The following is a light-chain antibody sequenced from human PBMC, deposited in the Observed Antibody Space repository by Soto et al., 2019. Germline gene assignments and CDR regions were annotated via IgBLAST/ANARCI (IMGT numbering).Light chain of an antibody. CDR2: GAS. CDR1: QSINSNY. J-gene: IGKJ3*01. V-gene: IGKV3-20*01. CDR3: QQYGSSPL. Sequence: EIVLTQSPGTLSLSPGERATLSCRASQSINSNYLAWYQQKPGQAPRLLMYGASSRATGIPDRFSGSGSGTDFTLTISRLEPEEFVVYYCQQYGSSPLFGPGTKVDIK.